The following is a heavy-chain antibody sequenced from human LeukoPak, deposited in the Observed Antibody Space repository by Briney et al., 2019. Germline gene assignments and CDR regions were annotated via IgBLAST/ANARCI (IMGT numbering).Heavy chain of an antibody. Sequence: PSETLSLTCTVSGGSISSYYWSWIRQPPGKGLEWIGYIYYSGSTNYNPSLKSRVTISVDTSKNQFSLKLSSVTAADTAVYYCARDPYNGSYGDDYYYYMDVWGKGTTVTISS. CDR2: IYYSGST. CDR3: ARDPYNGSYGDDYYYYMDV. V-gene: IGHV4-59*01. CDR1: GGSISSYY. J-gene: IGHJ6*03. D-gene: IGHD1-26*01.